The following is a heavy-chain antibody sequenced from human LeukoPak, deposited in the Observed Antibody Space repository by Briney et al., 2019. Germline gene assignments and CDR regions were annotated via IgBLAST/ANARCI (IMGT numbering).Heavy chain of an antibody. CDR1: GFTFSTFP. V-gene: IGHV3-30*04. CDR3: ARVGRVSIYPSYMDV. J-gene: IGHJ6*03. CDR2: ISPDGRDT. D-gene: IGHD6-6*01. Sequence: GESLRLSCEASGFTFSTFPMHWVRQTPDKRLEWVAVISPDGRDTYHADSVKGRFTMSRDNSKNTLYLQMNSLSPEDTAVVYCARVGRVSIYPSYMDVWGKGTTVIVAS.